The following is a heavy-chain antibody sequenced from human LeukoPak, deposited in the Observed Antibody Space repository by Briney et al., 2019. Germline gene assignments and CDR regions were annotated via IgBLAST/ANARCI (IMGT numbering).Heavy chain of an antibody. CDR3: AKGGGSYQSYFDY. J-gene: IGHJ4*02. D-gene: IGHD1-26*01. CDR2: ISGSGSST. V-gene: IGHV3-23*01. CDR1: GFTFSSYA. Sequence: GGSLRLFCAASGFTFSSYAMSWVRQAPGKGLEWVSAISGSGSSTYYADSVRGHFTISRDDSKNTLYLQMNGLRAEDTAVYYCAKGGGSYQSYFDYWGQGTLVTVSS.